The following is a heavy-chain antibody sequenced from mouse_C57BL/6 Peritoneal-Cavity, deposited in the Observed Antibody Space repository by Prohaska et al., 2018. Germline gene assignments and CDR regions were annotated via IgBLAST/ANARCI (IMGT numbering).Heavy chain of an antibody. Sequence: QVQLQQSGAELARPGASVKLSCKASGYTFTSYGISWVKQRTVKGLEWIGEIYPRSGNTYYNEKFKGKAKMTADKSSSTAYMEVRSLTSEDSAVYFCARDDVDYAMDYWRQGTSVTVSS. CDR2: IYPRSGNT. J-gene: IGHJ4*01. D-gene: IGHD2-12*01. CDR3: ARDDVDYAMDY. CDR1: GYTFTSYG. V-gene: IGHV1-81*01.